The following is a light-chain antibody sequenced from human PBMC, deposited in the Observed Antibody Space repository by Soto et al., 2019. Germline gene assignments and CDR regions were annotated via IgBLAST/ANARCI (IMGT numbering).Light chain of an antibody. V-gene: IGLV2-14*01. CDR3: SSHTSSSTHVV. CDR2: DVS. CDR1: SSDVGGYNY. J-gene: IGLJ2*01. Sequence: QSALTQPASVSGSPGQSITISCTGTSSDVGGYNYVSWYQQHPGKAPKLMIYDVSNRPSGVSNRFSGSKSGNTASLTISGLQAEDEADYYCSSHTSSSTHVVFGGGTKVTVL.